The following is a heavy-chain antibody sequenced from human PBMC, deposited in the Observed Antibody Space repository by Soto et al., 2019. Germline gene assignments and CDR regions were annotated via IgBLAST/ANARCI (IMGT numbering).Heavy chain of an antibody. CDR2: ISYDESNK. Sequence: HPGGSLRLSCAASGFTFSSYGMHWVRQAPGKGLEWVAFISYDESNKYYADSVKGRFTISRDNSKNTLYLQMNSLRAEDTAVFYCAKLGRGSPTDYWGQGTLVTVSS. CDR1: GFTFSSYG. V-gene: IGHV3-30*18. D-gene: IGHD3-16*01. CDR3: AKLGRGSPTDY. J-gene: IGHJ4*02.